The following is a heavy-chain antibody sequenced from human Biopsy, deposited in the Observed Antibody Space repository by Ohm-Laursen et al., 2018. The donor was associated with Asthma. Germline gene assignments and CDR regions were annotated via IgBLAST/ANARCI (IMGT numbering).Heavy chain of an antibody. J-gene: IGHJ6*02. D-gene: IGHD6-19*01. CDR1: GFTFSAYG. CDR3: ARAHSSGWTRGMDV. CDR2: ISFDGSNK. V-gene: IGHV3-30*03. Sequence: SLRLSCTASGFTFSAYGMHWVRQAPGKGLDWVAGISFDGSNKYFADSVEGRFTISRDNSQNTLYLQMNSLRVDDTAVYFCARAHSSGWTRGMDVWGQGTTVTVSS.